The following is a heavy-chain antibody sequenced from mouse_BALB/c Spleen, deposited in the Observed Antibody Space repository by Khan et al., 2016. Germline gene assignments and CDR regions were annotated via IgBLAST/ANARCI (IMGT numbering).Heavy chain of an antibody. CDR2: IYPGNSDT. Sequence: VQLQQSGTVLARPGASVKMSCKASGYSFTSYWIHWVKQRPGQGLEWIGAIYPGNSDTSNNQKFKGKAKLTAVTSASTAYMELSSLTNEDSAVYYCTRGENYYCSRRYFDVWGAGTTVTVSS. V-gene: IGHV1-5*01. J-gene: IGHJ1*01. CDR3: TRGENYYCSRRYFDV. D-gene: IGHD1-1*01. CDR1: GYSFTSYW.